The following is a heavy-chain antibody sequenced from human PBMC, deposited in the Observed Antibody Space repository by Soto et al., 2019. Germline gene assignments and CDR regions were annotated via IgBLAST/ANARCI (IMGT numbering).Heavy chain of an antibody. CDR3: AFSFSGRAYNRFDP. D-gene: IGHD6-19*01. J-gene: IGHJ5*02. V-gene: IGHV1-69*02. CDR2: VIPTLVIA. CDR1: GGTLSSYT. Sequence: SVKVSGKASGGTLSSYTISWVGQARGKAPERMARVIPTLVIANYAQTVQGQVTITADKATSTAYMKLSSLRSEVTAVYYFAFSFSGRAYNRFDPCGQGDLVPVSS.